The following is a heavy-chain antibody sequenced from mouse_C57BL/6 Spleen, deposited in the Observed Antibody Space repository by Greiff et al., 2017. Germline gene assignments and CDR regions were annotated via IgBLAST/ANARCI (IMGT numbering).Heavy chain of an antibody. J-gene: IGHJ2*01. Sequence: QVQLQQPGAELVKPGASVKLSCKASGYTFTSYWMHWVKQRPGQGLEWIGMIHPNSGSTNYNEKFKSKATLTVDKSSSTAYMQLSSLTSEDSAVYYCARSPITTVVDYFDYWGQGTTLTVSS. CDR1: GYTFTSYW. CDR3: ARSPITTVVDYFDY. V-gene: IGHV1-64*01. CDR2: IHPNSGST. D-gene: IGHD1-1*01.